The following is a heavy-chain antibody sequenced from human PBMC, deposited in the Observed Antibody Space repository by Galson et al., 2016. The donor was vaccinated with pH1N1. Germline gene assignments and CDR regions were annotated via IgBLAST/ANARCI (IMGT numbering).Heavy chain of an antibody. CDR1: GFTFSDYA. V-gene: IGHV3-23*01. CDR2: IFGGGRKT. CDR3: AREGYYDASGYPSIES. J-gene: IGHJ4*02. Sequence: SLRLSCAASGFTFSDYAMAWVRQSPTKGLEWVSGIFGGGRKTHYADSVRGRFTISRDNSKNMVYLEMSSLRAEDTAVYYCAREGYYDASGYPSIESWGQGTLVSVSS. D-gene: IGHD3-22*01.